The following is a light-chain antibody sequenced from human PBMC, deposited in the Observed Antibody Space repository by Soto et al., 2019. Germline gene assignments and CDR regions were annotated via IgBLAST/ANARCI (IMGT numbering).Light chain of an antibody. CDR3: QQYNSYWT. CDR2: DAS. CDR1: QSISSW. V-gene: IGKV1-5*01. Sequence: DIQMTQSPSTLSASVGYRVTITCLASQSISSWLAWYQQKPGKAPKLLIYDASSLESGVPSRFSGSGSGTEFTLTISSLQPDDFATYYCQQYNSYWTFGQGTKVEIK. J-gene: IGKJ1*01.